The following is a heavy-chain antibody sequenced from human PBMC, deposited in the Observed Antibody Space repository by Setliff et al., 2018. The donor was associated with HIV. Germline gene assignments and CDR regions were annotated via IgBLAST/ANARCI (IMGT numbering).Heavy chain of an antibody. CDR1: GGSMNSHY. CDR2: IYYSVST. J-gene: IGHJ6*03. D-gene: IGHD3-3*01. V-gene: IGHV4-59*11. Sequence: PSETLSLTCTVSGGSMNSHYWSWIRQSPGRGLEWIGYIYYSVSTKYNPSLKSRVSMSIDTSNNQFSLKMSSVTAADTAVYYCARGVADYDFWSGSGDYYYMDVWGKGTTVTVSS. CDR3: ARGVADYDFWSGSGDYYYMDV.